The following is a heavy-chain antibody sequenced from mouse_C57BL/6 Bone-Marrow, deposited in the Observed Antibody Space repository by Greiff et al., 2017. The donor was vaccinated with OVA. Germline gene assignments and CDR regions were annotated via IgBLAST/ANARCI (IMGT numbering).Heavy chain of an antibody. CDR1: GYTFTSYW. V-gene: IGHV1-74*01. CDR3: AIKFYYYGSSRYYAMDY. Sequence: VQLQQPGAELVKPGASVKVSCKASGYTFTSYWMHWVKQRPGQGLEWIGRIHPSDSDTNYNQKFKGKATLTVDKSSSTAYMQLSSLTSEDSAVYYCAIKFYYYGSSRYYAMDYWGQGTSVTVSS. J-gene: IGHJ4*01. D-gene: IGHD1-1*01. CDR2: IHPSDSDT.